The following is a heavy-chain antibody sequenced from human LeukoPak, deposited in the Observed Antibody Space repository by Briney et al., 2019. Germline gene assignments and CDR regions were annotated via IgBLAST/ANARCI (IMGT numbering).Heavy chain of an antibody. CDR2: ISGGSIYI. CDR3: ASDKAAQLDNYYYYMDV. Sequence: GGSLRLSCAASGFTFSSSTMNWVRQAPGKGLEWVSSISGGSIYIYYADSVKGRFTISRDNGKNSLYLQMNSLRAEDTAVYYCASDKAAQLDNYYYYMDVWGKGTTVTISS. V-gene: IGHV3-21*06. J-gene: IGHJ6*03. D-gene: IGHD6-13*01. CDR1: GFTFSSST.